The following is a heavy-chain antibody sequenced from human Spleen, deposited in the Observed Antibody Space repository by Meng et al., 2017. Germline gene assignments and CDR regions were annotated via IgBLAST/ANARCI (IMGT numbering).Heavy chain of an antibody. J-gene: IGHJ4*02. CDR3: ARESGKPRVLRYFDWQLGFDY. CDR2: ISYDGSNK. CDR1: GFTFSSYA. D-gene: IGHD3-9*01. V-gene: IGHV3-30*04. Sequence: GGSLRLSCAASGFTFSSYAMHWVRQAPGKGLEWVAVISYDGSNKYYADSVKGRFTISRDNSKNTLYLQMNSLRAEDTAVYYCARESGKPRVLRYFDWQLGFDYWGQGTLVTVSS.